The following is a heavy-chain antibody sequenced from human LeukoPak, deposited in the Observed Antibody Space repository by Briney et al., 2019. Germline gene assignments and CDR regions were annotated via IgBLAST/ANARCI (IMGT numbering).Heavy chain of an antibody. CDR3: ARDPRASIRTGPYDY. V-gene: IGHV3-21*01. J-gene: IGHJ4*02. Sequence: PGGSLRLSCAASGFTFSSYSMNWVRQAPGKGLEWVSSISSSSSYIYYADSVKGRFTISRDNAKNSLYLQMNSLRAEDTAVYYCARDPRASIRTGPYDYWGQGTLVTVSS. CDR2: ISSSSSYI. D-gene: IGHD6-6*01. CDR1: GFTFSSYS.